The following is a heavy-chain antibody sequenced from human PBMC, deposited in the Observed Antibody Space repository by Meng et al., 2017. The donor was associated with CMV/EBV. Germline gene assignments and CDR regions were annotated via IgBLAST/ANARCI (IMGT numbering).Heavy chain of an antibody. CDR2: INPNSGGT. Sequence: ASVKVSCKASGYTFTGYYMHWVRQAPGQGLEWMGWINPNSGGTNYAQKFQGRVTMTRDTSISTAYMELSRLRSDDTAVYYCARDTPFVMTLYYYYYYGMDVWGQGTTVTVSS. D-gene: IGHD3-16*02. J-gene: IGHJ6*02. CDR3: ARDTPFVMTLYYYYYYGMDV. V-gene: IGHV1-2*02. CDR1: GYTFTGYY.